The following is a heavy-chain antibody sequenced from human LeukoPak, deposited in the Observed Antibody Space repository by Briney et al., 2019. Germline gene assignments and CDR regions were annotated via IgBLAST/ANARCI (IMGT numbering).Heavy chain of an antibody. J-gene: IGHJ4*02. CDR2: IYSGGST. D-gene: IGHD1-26*01. Sequence: GGPLRLSCAASGFTVSSNYMSWVRQAPGKGLEWVSVIYSGGSTYYADSVKGRFTISRDNSKNTLYLQMNSLRAEDTAVYYCARAPKYSGSSLDYWGQGTLVTVSS. V-gene: IGHV3-53*01. CDR1: GFTVSSNY. CDR3: ARAPKYSGSSLDY.